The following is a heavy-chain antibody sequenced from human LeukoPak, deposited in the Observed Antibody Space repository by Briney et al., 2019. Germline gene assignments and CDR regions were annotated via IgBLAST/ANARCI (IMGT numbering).Heavy chain of an antibody. Sequence: GGSLRLSCAASGFIFSSYDMHWVRQAPGKGLEWVAFIRYDGSNKYYADFVKGRFTISRDNSKNILYLQMNGLRAEDTAVYYCAKDQGTYYAVDIWGQGTMVTVSS. CDR3: AKDQGTYYAVDI. V-gene: IGHV3-30*02. CDR1: GFIFSSYD. CDR2: IRYDGSNK. J-gene: IGHJ3*02. D-gene: IGHD1-14*01.